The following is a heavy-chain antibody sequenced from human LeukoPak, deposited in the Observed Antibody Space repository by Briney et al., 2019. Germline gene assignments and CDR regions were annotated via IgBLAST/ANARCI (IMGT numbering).Heavy chain of an antibody. D-gene: IGHD3-10*01. CDR1: GGTFSSYA. Sequence: ASVKVSCKASGGTFSSYAISWVRQAPGQGLEWMGRIIPILGIANYAPKFPGRVTITADQPTSTAYMELSRLRSEDTAVYYCAVTPMVRGVKLGDYWGQGTLVTVSS. V-gene: IGHV1-69*04. CDR2: IIPILGIA. CDR3: AVTPMVRGVKLGDY. J-gene: IGHJ4*02.